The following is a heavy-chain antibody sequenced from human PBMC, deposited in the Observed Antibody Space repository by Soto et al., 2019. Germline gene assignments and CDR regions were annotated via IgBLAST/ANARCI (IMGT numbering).Heavy chain of an antibody. CDR3: ASAGYTYGSHYYGMDV. D-gene: IGHD5-18*01. CDR1: GYTFTSYP. J-gene: IGHJ6*02. V-gene: IGHV1-3*01. Sequence: GASVKVSCKASGYTFTSYPTHWVRQAPGQRLEWMGWIDAGNGNTKYSQKFRGRVTFTTDTSASTAYMDLSSLRSEDTAVYYCASAGYTYGSHYYGMDVWGQGTTVTVSS. CDR2: IDAGNGNT.